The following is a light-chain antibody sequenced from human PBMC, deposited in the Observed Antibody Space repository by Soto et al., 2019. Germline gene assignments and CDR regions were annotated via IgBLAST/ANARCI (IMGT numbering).Light chain of an antibody. V-gene: IGKV3-11*01. CDR2: GAS. CDR3: QQRGDWPLYT. CDR1: QSVSSS. Sequence: EIVLTQSPATLSLSPGDTATLSCRASQSVSSSLAWYQQRPGQAPRLLIYGASNRATGVPARFSGSGSGTAFSLTISSLEPEDFAVYYCQQRGDWPLYTFGQGTKLEI. J-gene: IGKJ2*01.